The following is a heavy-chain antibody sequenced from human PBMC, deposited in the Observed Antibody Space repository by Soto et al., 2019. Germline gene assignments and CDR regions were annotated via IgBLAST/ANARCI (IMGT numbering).Heavy chain of an antibody. Sequence: GGSLRLSCAASGFTFSNAWMSWVRQAPGKGLEWVGRIKSKTDGGTTDYAAPVKGRFTISRDDSKNTLYLQMNSLKTEDTAVYYCTTRGYCSGGSCYTEYFQHWGQGTLVTVSS. J-gene: IGHJ1*01. D-gene: IGHD2-15*01. CDR3: TTRGYCSGGSCYTEYFQH. V-gene: IGHV3-15*01. CDR2: IKSKTDGGTT. CDR1: GFTFSNAW.